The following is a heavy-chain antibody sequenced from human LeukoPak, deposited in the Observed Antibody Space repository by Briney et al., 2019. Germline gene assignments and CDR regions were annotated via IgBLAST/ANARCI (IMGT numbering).Heavy chain of an antibody. Sequence: GGSLRLSCTASGFTFSSYAMSWVRQAPGKGLEWVSAISGSGGQTYYADSVKGRFTISRDNSKNTLSVEMNSLRAEDTAVYYCAKGEGCTGFACSYYFDYWGQGTMVTVSS. V-gene: IGHV3-23*01. D-gene: IGHD2-8*02. CDR3: AKGEGCTGFACSYYFDY. J-gene: IGHJ4*02. CDR1: GFTFSSYA. CDR2: ISGSGGQT.